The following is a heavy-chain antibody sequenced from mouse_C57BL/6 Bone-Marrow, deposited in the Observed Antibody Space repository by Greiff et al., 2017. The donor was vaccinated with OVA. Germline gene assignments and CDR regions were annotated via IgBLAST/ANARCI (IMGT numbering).Heavy chain of an antibody. CDR1: GYTFTSYW. J-gene: IGHJ3*01. Sequence: QVQLQQPGAELVKPGASVKLSCKASGYTFTSYWMQWVKQRPGQGLEWIGEIDPSDSYTNYNQKFKGKATLTVDTSSSTAYMQLSSLTSEDSAVYYCASAVCAYWGQGTLVTVSA. CDR2: IDPSDSYT. CDR3: ASAVCAY. V-gene: IGHV1-50*01.